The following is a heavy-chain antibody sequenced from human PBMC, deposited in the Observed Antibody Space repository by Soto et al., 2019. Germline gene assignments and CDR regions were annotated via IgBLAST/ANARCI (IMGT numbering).Heavy chain of an antibody. D-gene: IGHD2-2*01. CDR2: IRSNTAIT. Sequence: PGGSLRLSSAVSGFTFSSYWMSWVRQAPGKWPEWVSAIRSNTAITYYADSVKGRFTISRDNSKNTLYLQMNSLRAEDTAVYYCAKECGRRYCSSTSCSPCFDYWGQGTLVTVAS. J-gene: IGHJ4*02. V-gene: IGHV3-23*01. CDR1: GFTFSSYW. CDR3: AKECGRRYCSSTSCSPCFDY.